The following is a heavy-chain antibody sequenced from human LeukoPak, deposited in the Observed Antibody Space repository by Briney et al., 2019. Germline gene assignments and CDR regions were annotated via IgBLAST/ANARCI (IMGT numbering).Heavy chain of an antibody. CDR1: GYSISSGYY. CDR3: VREGGVYYDSSGYLAL. J-gene: IGHJ4*02. CDR2: IYHSGTT. D-gene: IGHD3-22*01. Sequence: SETLSLTCAVSGYSISSGYYWGWIRQPPGKGLEWIGDIYHSGTTYYNPSLKSRVTISVDTSKNQFSLKLTSVTAADTAVYYCVREGGVYYDSSGYLALWGQGTLVTVSS. V-gene: IGHV4-38-2*02.